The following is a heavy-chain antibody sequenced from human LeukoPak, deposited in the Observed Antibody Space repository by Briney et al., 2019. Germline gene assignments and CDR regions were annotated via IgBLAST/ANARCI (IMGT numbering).Heavy chain of an antibody. CDR3: ARHSSITMVRGVWRHFDY. Sequence: SETLSLTCTVSGGSISSYYWSWIRQPPGKGLEWIGYIYYSGSTNYNPSLKSRVTISVDTSKNQFSLKLSSVTAADTAVYYCARHSSITMVRGVWRHFDYWGQGTLVTVSS. CDR1: GGSISSYY. J-gene: IGHJ4*02. V-gene: IGHV4-59*08. CDR2: IYYSGST. D-gene: IGHD3-10*01.